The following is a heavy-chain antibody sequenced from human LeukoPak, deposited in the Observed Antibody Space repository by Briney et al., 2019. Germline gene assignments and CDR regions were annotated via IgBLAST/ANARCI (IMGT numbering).Heavy chain of an antibody. CDR1: GSRFTNYW. Sequence: LGEPLQISCKSYGSRFTNYWIGWVRRLPGKGLEWMGIIYPGDSDTTYSPSFQGQVTISADKSINTASLQWSSLKASDTAMYYCVRVLNQAFEIWGQGTMVTVSS. V-gene: IGHV5-51*01. J-gene: IGHJ3*02. CDR2: IYPGDSDT. D-gene: IGHD2-2*01. CDR3: VRVLNQAFEI.